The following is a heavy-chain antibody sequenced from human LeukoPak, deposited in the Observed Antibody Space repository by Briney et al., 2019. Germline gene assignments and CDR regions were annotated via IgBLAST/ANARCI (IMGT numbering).Heavy chain of an antibody. CDR2: NNPKSGGT. Sequence: ASVKVSCKASGYTFSDEYMHWVRQAPGQGLEWMGRNNPKSGGTNYAQKFQGRVTMTSDTSISTLYMEVSRLKSDDTAVYYCVRGLPGGFDLWGRGTQVTVSS. J-gene: IGHJ2*01. CDR1: GYTFSDEY. V-gene: IGHV1-2*06. CDR3: VRGLPGGFDL.